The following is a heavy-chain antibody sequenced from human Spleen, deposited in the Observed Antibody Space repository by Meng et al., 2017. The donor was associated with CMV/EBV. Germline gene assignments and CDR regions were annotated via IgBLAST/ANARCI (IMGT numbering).Heavy chain of an antibody. V-gene: IGHV1-69*05. CDR2: FIPQFGAA. D-gene: IGHD3-3*01. J-gene: IGHJ6*02. CDR3: ARDCRWSGPKEAYGMDV. Sequence: SVKVSCKTSGYSFRSSSINWVRQAPGQGLEWLGGFIPQFGAATSAKKFQGRVTITTDESTSTAYMELINLTSEDTAVYYCARDCRWSGPKEAYGMDVWGQGTTVTVSS. CDR1: GYSFRSSS.